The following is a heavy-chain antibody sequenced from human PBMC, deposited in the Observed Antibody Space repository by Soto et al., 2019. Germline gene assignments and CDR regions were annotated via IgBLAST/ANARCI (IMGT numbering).Heavy chain of an antibody. J-gene: IGHJ5*02. Sequence: SETLSLTCAVSGGSISSGGYYWSWIRQPPGKGLEWIGSIHYTGSTYYNPSLKSRVTISVNTSKNQFSLKLSSVTAADTAVYYCARSVFPWGQGTLVTVS. CDR2: IHYTGST. V-gene: IGHV4-39*07. CDR1: GGSISSGGYY. CDR3: ARSVFP.